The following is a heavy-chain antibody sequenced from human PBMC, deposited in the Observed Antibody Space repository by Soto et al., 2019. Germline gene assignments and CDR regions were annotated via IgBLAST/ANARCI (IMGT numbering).Heavy chain of an antibody. J-gene: IGHJ4*02. CDR3: ATGVIWIGYFTVDS. CDR1: GGSFGNSA. V-gene: IGHV1-69*13. CDR2: FIPVYRTL. Sequence: SVKVSCKASGGSFGNSAINWVRQTPGQGLEWLGGFIPVYRTLNYAQKFQGRVTITADESTGTAYMTLSSLASDDTAVYYCATGVIWIGYFTVDSWGQGTRVTVPQ. D-gene: IGHD3-3*01.